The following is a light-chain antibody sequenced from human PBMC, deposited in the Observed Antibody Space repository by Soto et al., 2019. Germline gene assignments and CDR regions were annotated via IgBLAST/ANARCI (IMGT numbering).Light chain of an antibody. CDR1: QSVSGN. V-gene: IGKV3-15*01. Sequence: EIVMTQSPATLSVSPGERATLSCRASQSVSGNLAWYQQKPGHAPRLLIYGASTRATGIPARFSGSGSGTEFTLTISSLQSEDFAVYYCQQYNNWPGTFGQGTKVEIK. J-gene: IGKJ1*01. CDR3: QQYNNWPGT. CDR2: GAS.